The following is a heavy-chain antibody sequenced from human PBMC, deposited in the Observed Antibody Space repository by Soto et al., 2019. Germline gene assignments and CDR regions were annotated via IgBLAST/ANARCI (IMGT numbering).Heavy chain of an antibody. CDR1: GYTFTCYF. V-gene: IGHV1-2*02. D-gene: IGHD3-3*01. J-gene: IGHJ5*02. CDR3: ARGGGTILAPLP. Sequence: ASVKVSCKASGYTFTCYFIHWVRQAPGQGLEWMGWINPNSGATKYAQKFQGRVTMTRDTSISTAYMELTLLRSYDTAIYYCARGGGTILAPLPWGEGTLVTVSS. CDR2: INPNSGAT.